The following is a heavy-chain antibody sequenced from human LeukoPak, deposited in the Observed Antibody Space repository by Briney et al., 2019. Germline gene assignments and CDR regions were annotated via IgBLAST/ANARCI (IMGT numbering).Heavy chain of an antibody. CDR1: GGTFSSYA. V-gene: IGHV1-69*13. CDR2: IIPIFGTA. J-gene: IGHJ3*02. Sequence: SVKVSCKAAGGTFSSYAISWVRQAPGQGLEWMGGIIPIFGTANYAQKFQGRVTITADESTSTAYMELSSLRSEDTAVYYCARDRAARPSLGDAFDIWGQGTMVTVSS. D-gene: IGHD6-6*01. CDR3: ARDRAARPSLGDAFDI.